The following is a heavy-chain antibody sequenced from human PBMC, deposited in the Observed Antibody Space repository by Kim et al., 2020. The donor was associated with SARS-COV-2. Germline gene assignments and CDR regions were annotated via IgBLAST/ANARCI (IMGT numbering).Heavy chain of an antibody. D-gene: IGHD2-15*01. CDR3: AIIPYAYCSGGSCYSGLVGYYYYGMDV. J-gene: IGHJ6*02. V-gene: IGHV1-69*13. CDR2: IIPIFGTA. CDR1: GGTFSSYA. Sequence: SVKVSCKASGGTFSSYAISWVRQAPGQGLEWMGGIIPIFGTANYAQKFQGRVTITADESTSTAYMELSSLRSEDTAVYYCAIIPYAYCSGGSCYSGLVGYYYYGMDVWGQGTTVTVSS.